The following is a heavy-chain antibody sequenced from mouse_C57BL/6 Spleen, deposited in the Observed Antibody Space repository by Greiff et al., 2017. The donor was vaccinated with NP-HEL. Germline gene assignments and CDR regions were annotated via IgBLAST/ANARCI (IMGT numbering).Heavy chain of an antibody. D-gene: IGHD2-4*01. V-gene: IGHV1-80*01. CDR3: ARSGYYDHPFAY. CDR1: GYAFSSYW. Sequence: VQLQQPGAELVKPGASVKISCKASGYAFSSYWMNWVKQRPGKGLEWIGQIYPGDGDTNYNGKFKGKATLTADKSSSTAYMQLSSLTSEDSAVYFCARSGYYDHPFAYWGQGTLVTVSA. J-gene: IGHJ3*01. CDR2: IYPGDGDT.